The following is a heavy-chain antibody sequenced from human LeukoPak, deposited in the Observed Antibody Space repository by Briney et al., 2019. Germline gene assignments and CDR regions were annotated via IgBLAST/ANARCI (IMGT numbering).Heavy chain of an antibody. D-gene: IGHD3-22*01. CDR2: ISGSGGST. J-gene: IGHJ4*02. CDR3: AKEGYDSSGYYFDY. Sequence: GGSLRLSCAASGFTFSSFALSWVRQAPGKGLEWVSSISGSGGSTSYADSVKGRFTISRDISTNTLYLQMNSLRAEDTAVYYCAKEGYDSSGYYFDYWGQGTLVTVSS. CDR1: GFTFSSFA. V-gene: IGHV3-23*01.